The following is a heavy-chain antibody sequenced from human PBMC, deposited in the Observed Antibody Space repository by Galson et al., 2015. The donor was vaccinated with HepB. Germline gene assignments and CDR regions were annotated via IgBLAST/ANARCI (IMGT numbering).Heavy chain of an antibody. J-gene: IGHJ4*02. V-gene: IGHV3-53*01. D-gene: IGHD3-10*01. CDR3: ARDHPHSGSKVDH. Sequence: SLRLSCAASGFTVSSNYMSWVRQAPGKGLEWVSVIYSGGSTYYADSVKGRFTISRDNTKNTLYLQMNSLRAEDTAVYYCARDHPHSGSKVDHWGQGTLVIVSS. CDR1: GFTVSSNY. CDR2: IYSGGST.